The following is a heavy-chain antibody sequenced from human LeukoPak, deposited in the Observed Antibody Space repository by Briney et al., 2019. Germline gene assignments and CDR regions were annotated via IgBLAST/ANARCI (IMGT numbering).Heavy chain of an antibody. Sequence: ASVKVSCKASGYTFTSYGISWVRQATGQGLEWMGWMNPNSGNTGYAQKFQGRVTMTRNTSISTAYMELSSLRSEDTAVYYCARERTAMVKAYYYYYGMDVWGQGTTVTVSS. CDR3: ARERTAMVKAYYYYYGMDV. CDR2: MNPNSGNT. D-gene: IGHD5-18*01. J-gene: IGHJ6*02. CDR1: GYTFTSYG. V-gene: IGHV1-8*02.